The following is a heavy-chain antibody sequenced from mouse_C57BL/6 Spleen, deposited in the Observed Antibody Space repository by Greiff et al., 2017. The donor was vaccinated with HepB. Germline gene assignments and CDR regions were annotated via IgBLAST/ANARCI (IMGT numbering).Heavy chain of an antibody. D-gene: IGHD1-1*01. V-gene: IGHV1-39*01. J-gene: IGHJ4*01. CDR2: INPNYGTT. CDR3: ARDTTVVANYYAMDY. Sequence: VQLKQSGPELVKPGASVKISCKASGYSFTDYNMNWVKQSNGKSLEWIGVINPNYGTTSYNQKFKGKATLTVDQSSSTAYMQLTSLTSEDSAVYYCARDTTVVANYYAMDYWGQGTSVTVSS. CDR1: GYSFTDYN.